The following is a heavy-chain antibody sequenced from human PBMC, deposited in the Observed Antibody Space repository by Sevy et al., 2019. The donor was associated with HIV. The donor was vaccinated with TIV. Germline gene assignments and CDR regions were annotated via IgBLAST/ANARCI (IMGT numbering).Heavy chain of an antibody. V-gene: IGHV4-34*01. Sequence: SETLSLTCAVYGGSFSGYYWSWIRQPPGKGLEWIGEINHSGSTNYNPSLKSRVTISLDTSKNQFSLKLSSVTAADTAVYYCAGLNYDILTGYYGNWFDPWGQGTLVTVSS. CDR3: AGLNYDILTGYYGNWFDP. CDR2: INHSGST. CDR1: GGSFSGYY. D-gene: IGHD3-9*01. J-gene: IGHJ5*02.